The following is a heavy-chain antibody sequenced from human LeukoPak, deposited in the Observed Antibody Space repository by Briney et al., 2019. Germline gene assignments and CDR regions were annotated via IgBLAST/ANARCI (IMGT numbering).Heavy chain of an antibody. CDR3: ARGPRGCSTTYCSDYFDY. V-gene: IGHV3-53*01. CDR1: GFTVSSTY. J-gene: IGHJ4*02. CDR2: IYTGGST. Sequence: GGSLRLSCAASGFTVSSTYVSWFRQAPGKGLEWVSVIYTGGSTYYADSAKGRFTISRDNSKNTLYLQMNSLRAEDTAVYYCARGPRGCSTTYCSDYFDYWGQGTLVTVSS. D-gene: IGHD2-2*01.